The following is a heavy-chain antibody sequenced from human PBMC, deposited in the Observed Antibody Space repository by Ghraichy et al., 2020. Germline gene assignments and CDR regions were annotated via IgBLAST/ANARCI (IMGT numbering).Heavy chain of an antibody. CDR1: GSISRGGSS. CDR2: IYESGST. D-gene: IGHD5-12*01. CDR3: AREAGGYDTDWFDP. Sequence: GSISRGGSSWSWIRQPPGKGLEWIGYIYESGSTFYNPSLKSRVSFSLDRSKNQFSLSLTSVTAADMAVYYCAREAGGYDTDWFDPWGQGILVTVSS. J-gene: IGHJ5*01. V-gene: IGHV4-30-2*01.